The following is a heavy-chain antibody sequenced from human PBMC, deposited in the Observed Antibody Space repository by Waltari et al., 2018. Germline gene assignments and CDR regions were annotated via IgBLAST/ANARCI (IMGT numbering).Heavy chain of an antibody. D-gene: IGHD1-26*01. J-gene: IGHJ6*03. Sequence: QMQLQQGGAGLLKASETLSLTCAVYGGSFSGYYWSWIRQPPGRGLEWSGEINHSGSTNYNPSLKSRVTISVDTSKNQFSLKLSSVTAADTAVYYCARRGIVGATYYYYYYMDVWGKGTTVTVSS. CDR2: INHSGST. CDR3: ARRGIVGATYYYYYYMDV. V-gene: IGHV4-34*01. CDR1: GGSFSGYY.